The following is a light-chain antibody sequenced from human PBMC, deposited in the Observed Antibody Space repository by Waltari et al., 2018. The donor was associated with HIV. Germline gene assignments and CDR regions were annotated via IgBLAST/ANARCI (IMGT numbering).Light chain of an antibody. Sequence: DIRMTQSPSSLPSSVGNRVTLTCRARQGISSYLAWYQEKPGEAPKLLIDGASTLQSGVPSRFSGSGSGTNFTLIISSLQPEDVATYYCQKYNSAPYTFGQGTKLEIK. J-gene: IGKJ2*01. CDR3: QKYNSAPYT. V-gene: IGKV1-27*01. CDR2: GAS. CDR1: QGISSY.